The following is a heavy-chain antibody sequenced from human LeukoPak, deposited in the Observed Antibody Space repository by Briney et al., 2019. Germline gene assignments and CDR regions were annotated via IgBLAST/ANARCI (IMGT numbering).Heavy chain of an antibody. V-gene: IGHV3-30-3*01. D-gene: IGHD3-10*01. CDR1: GFTFSSYA. Sequence: GGSLRLSCAASGFTFSSYAMHWVRQAPGKGLEWVAVISYDGSNKYYADSVKGRFTISRDNSKNTLYLQMNSLRAEDTAVYYCARGWKLWLGELLDYWGQGTLVTVSS. CDR3: ARGWKLWLGELLDY. CDR2: ISYDGSNK. J-gene: IGHJ4*02.